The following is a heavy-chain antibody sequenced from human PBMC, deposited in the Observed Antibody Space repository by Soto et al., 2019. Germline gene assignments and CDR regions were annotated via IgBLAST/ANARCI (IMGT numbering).Heavy chain of an antibody. CDR3: ARVFRGGLYYGMDV. Sequence: GSLRLSCAASGFTFSSYAMHWVRQAPGKGLEWVAVISYDGSNKYYADSVKGRFTISRDNSKNTLYLQMNSLRAEDTAVYYCARVFRGGLYYGMDVWGQGTTVTVS. D-gene: IGHD3-10*01. J-gene: IGHJ6*02. CDR2: ISYDGSNK. V-gene: IGHV3-30-3*01. CDR1: GFTFSSYA.